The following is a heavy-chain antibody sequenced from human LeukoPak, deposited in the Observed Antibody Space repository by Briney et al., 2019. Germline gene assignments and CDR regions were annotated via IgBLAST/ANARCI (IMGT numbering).Heavy chain of an antibody. CDR3: GKSTAGYSSGQKPAWPVDY. D-gene: IGHD5-18*01. CDR1: GFTFGSFA. J-gene: IGHJ4*02. Sequence: QPGGSLRLSCEASGFTFGSFAMYWVRQAPGKGLDWIAGIFGRGGSPHYADSVKGRFTISRDNSKNTVYLQINSLRAEDTAVYYCGKSTAGYSSGQKPAWPVDYWGQGTLVTVSS. CDR2: IFGRGGSP. V-gene: IGHV3-23*01.